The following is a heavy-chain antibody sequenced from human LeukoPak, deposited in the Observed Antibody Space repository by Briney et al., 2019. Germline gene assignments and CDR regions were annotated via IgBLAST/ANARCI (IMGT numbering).Heavy chain of an antibody. CDR2: ISTSSSYI. CDR1: GFTFSSYS. Sequence: PGESLRLSCAASGFTFSSYSMNWVRQAPGKGLEWVSSISTSSSYIYYADSVKGRFTISRDNAKNSLYLQMNSLRAEDTAVYYCARDSAWRGPAIAVAATDYWRQGALVTVSS. V-gene: IGHV3-21*01. CDR3: ARDSAWRGPAIAVAATDY. J-gene: IGHJ4*02. D-gene: IGHD6-19*01.